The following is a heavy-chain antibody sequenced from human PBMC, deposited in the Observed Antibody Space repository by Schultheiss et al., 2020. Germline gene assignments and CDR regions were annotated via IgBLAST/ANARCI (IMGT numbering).Heavy chain of an antibody. CDR3: ARRVDYYDSSGYAAGFDP. V-gene: IGHV4-59*08. Sequence: SETLSLTCTVSGGSISSYYWSWIRQPPGKGLEWIGYIYYSGSTNYNPSLKSRVTISVDTSKNQFSLKLSSVTAADTAVYYCARRVDYYDSSGYAAGFDPWGQGTLVTVSS. J-gene: IGHJ5*02. D-gene: IGHD3-22*01. CDR1: GGSISSYY. CDR2: IYYSGST.